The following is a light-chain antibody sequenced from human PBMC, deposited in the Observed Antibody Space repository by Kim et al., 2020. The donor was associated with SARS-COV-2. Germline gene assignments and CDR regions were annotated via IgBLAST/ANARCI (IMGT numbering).Light chain of an antibody. CDR3: QQYNSYSAT. V-gene: IGKV1-5*01. CDR2: DAS. Sequence: GYKVTIPCRASQSISSWLAWYQQKPGKAPKLLIYDASSLESGVPSRFSGSGSGTEFTLTISSLQPDDFATYYCQQYNSYSATFGQGTKVDIK. J-gene: IGKJ1*01. CDR1: QSISSW.